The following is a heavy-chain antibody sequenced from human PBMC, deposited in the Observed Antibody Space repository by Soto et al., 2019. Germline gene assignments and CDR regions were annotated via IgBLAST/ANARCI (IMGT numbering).Heavy chain of an antibody. CDR2: INHSGST. CDR3: ARGVPAAAPRYDY. CDR1: GGSFSGYY. Sequence: PSETLSLTCAVYGGSFSGYYWSWIRQPPGKGLEWIGEINHSGSTNYNPSLKSRVTISVDTSKNQFSLKLSSVTAADTAVYYCARGVPAAAPRYDYWGQGTLVTVSS. D-gene: IGHD2-2*01. V-gene: IGHV4-34*01. J-gene: IGHJ4*02.